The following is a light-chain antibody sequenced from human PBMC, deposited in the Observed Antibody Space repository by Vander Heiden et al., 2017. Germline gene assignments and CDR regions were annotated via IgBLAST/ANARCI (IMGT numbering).Light chain of an antibody. V-gene: IGKV1-39*01. J-gene: IGKJ1*01. Sequence: DIQMTQSPSSLSASVGGRVTITCRASQSISSFLNWYQQKPGKAPKLLIYGASSFQSGVPSSFSGSGSGTDFTLTISRLQPEDFATYYCQQTDSTPCTFGQGTKVEIE. CDR1: QSISSF. CDR3: QQTDSTPCT. CDR2: GAS.